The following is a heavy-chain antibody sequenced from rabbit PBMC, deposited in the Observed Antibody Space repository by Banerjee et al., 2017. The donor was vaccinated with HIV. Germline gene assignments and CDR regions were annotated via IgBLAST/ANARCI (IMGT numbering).Heavy chain of an antibody. CDR2: IYSSSDST. D-gene: IGHD8-1*01. Sequence: QSLEESGGDLVKPGASLTLTCTASGFSFSSSYYMCWVRQAPGKGLELIACIYSSSDSTYYASWAKGRFTISKTSSTTVTLQMTSLTAADTATYFCARDGGRSVYTQYYFNLWGQGTLVTVS. V-gene: IGHV1S40*01. CDR3: ARDGGRSVYTQYYFNL. CDR1: GFSFSSSYY. J-gene: IGHJ4*01.